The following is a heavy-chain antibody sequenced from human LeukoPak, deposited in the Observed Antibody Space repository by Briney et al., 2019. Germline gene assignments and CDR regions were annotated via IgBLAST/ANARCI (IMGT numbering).Heavy chain of an antibody. Sequence: GESLQISCKGSGCRFTSYWIGWVRQMPGKGLEWMGIIYPGDSDTRYSPSFQGQVTISADKSISTAYLQWSSLKASDTAMYYCARSALANMPSALDYWGQGTLVTVSS. CDR3: ARSALANMPSALDY. CDR1: GCRFTSYW. J-gene: IGHJ4*02. V-gene: IGHV5-51*01. D-gene: IGHD2-2*01. CDR2: IYPGDSDT.